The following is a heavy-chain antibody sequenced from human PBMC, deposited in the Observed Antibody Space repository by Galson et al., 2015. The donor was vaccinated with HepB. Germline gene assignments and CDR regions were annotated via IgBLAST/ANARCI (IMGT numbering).Heavy chain of an antibody. CDR3: ARFLSGYNWFDP. J-gene: IGHJ5*02. CDR1: GYTFSSYG. D-gene: IGHD3-22*01. CDR2: ISPYNDNT. Sequence: SVKVSCKASGYTFSSYGISWVRQAPGQGLEWMGWISPYNDNTNYAQKLQGRVTMTTDTSTSTAYMELRSLRSDDTAVYYCARFLSGYNWFDPWGQGTLVTVSS. V-gene: IGHV1-18*01.